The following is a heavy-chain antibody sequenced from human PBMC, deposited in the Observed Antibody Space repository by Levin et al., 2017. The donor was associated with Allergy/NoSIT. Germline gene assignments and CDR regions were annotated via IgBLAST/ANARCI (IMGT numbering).Heavy chain of an antibody. CDR2: IANDGTYK. J-gene: IGHJ4*02. V-gene: IGHV3-30*18. D-gene: IGHD3-10*01. CDR3: AKVVPYGSGTYAHDY. CDR1: GFPFSIYG. Sequence: QTGGSLRLSCAASGFPFSIYGMHWLRQAPGKGLEWVAVIANDGTYKHYADSVKGRFTISRDNSKNTLYLQMNRLRPEDTAVYYCAKVVPYGSGTYAHDYWGQGTLVTVSS.